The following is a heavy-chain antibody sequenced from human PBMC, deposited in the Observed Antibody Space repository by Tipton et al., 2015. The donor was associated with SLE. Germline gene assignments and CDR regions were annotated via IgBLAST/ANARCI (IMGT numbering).Heavy chain of an antibody. CDR3: ARDPNGGYGSFDY. V-gene: IGHV4-61*01. J-gene: IGHJ4*02. Sequence: TLSLTCTVSGASISSGYYYWGWIRQPPGKGLEWIGYIYYSGSTNYNPSLKSRVTISVGTSNNQFSLKLSSVTAADTAVYYCARDPNGGYGSFDYWGLGALVTVSS. CDR2: IYYSGST. D-gene: IGHD7-27*01. CDR1: GASISSGYYY.